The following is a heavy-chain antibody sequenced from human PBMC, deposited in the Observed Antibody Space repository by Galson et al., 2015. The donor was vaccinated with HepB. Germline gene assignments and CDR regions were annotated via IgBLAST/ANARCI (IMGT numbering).Heavy chain of an antibody. J-gene: IGHJ4*02. CDR1: GFTFSSYA. V-gene: IGHV3-23*01. Sequence: SLRLSCAASGFTFSSYAMSWVRQAPGKGLEWVSAISGSGGSTYYADSVKGRFTISRDNPKNTLYLQMNSLRAEDTAVYYCAKDPRQVGATSFDYWGQGTLVTVSS. CDR2: ISGSGGST. D-gene: IGHD1-26*01. CDR3: AKDPRQVGATSFDY.